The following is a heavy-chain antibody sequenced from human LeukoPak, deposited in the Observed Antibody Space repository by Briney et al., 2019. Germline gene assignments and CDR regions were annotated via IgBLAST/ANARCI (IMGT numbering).Heavy chain of an antibody. V-gene: IGHV4-59*01. D-gene: IGHD3-3*01. CDR3: ARTYYDFWSGYYTPHTFDY. J-gene: IGHJ4*02. CDR2: IYYSGST. CDR1: GGSISSYY. Sequence: SETLSLTCTVSGGSISSYYWSWIRQPPGKGLEWIGYIYYSGSTDYNPSLKSRVTISVDTSKNQFSLKLSSVTAADTAVYYCARTYYDFWSGYYTPHTFDYWGQGTLVTVSS.